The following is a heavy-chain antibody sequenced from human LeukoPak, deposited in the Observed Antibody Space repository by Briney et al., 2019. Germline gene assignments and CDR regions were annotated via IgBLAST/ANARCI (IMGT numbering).Heavy chain of an antibody. Sequence: PSETLSLTCTVSGGSISSSSYYWGWIRQPPGKGLEWIGSIYYSGSTYYNPSLKSRVTISVDTSKNQFSLKLSSVTAADTAVYYCARVIRCSGGSCYLYYMDVWGKGTTVTVSS. D-gene: IGHD2-15*01. J-gene: IGHJ6*03. V-gene: IGHV4-39*07. CDR2: IYYSGST. CDR1: GGSISSSSYY. CDR3: ARVIRCSGGSCYLYYMDV.